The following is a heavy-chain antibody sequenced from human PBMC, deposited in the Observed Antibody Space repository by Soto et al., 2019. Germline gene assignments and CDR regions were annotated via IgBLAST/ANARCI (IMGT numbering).Heavy chain of an antibody. CDR2: ISWDGGST. D-gene: IGHD2-21*02. J-gene: IGHJ6*02. CDR1: GFTFDDYT. V-gene: IGHV3-43*01. CDR3: AKDIAYCGGDCPFYYYGMDV. Sequence: EVQLVESGGVVVQPGGSLRLSCAASGFTFDDYTMHWVRQAPGKGLEWVSLISWDGGSTYYADSVKGRFTISRDNSKNSLHLQMNSLRTEETASYYCAKDIAYCGGDCPFYYYGMDVWGQGTTVTVSS.